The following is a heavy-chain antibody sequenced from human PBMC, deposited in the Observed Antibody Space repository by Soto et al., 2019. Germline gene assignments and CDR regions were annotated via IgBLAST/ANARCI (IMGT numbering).Heavy chain of an antibody. D-gene: IGHD3-10*01. J-gene: IGHJ6*02. CDR2: FDPEDGET. CDR1: GYTLTELS. Sequence: ASVKVSCKVSGYTLTELSMHWVRQAPGKGLEWMGGFDPEDGETIYAQKFQGRVTITADESTSTAYMELSSLRSEDTAVYYCASTAVNYYGSGSYYNTHYYYYYGMDVWGQGTTVTVSS. V-gene: IGHV1-24*01. CDR3: ASTAVNYYGSGSYYNTHYYYYYGMDV.